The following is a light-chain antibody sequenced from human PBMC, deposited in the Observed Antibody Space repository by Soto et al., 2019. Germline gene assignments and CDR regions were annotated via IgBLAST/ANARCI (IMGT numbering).Light chain of an antibody. J-gene: IGKJ1*01. CDR3: QQYGSIPWT. Sequence: IVLTQCPDTLSLSPGERATLSCRASQSVSSYLAWYQHKPGQAPRLLIYDASNRATGIPARFSGSGSGTDFTLTISSLEPEDFAVYYCQQYGSIPWTFGQGTKVDIK. CDR1: QSVSSY. CDR2: DAS. V-gene: IGKV3-11*01.